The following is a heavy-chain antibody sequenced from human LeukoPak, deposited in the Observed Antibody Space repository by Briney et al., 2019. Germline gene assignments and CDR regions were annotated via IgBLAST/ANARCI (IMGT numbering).Heavy chain of an antibody. CDR1: GGSISSYY. Sequence: SETLSLTCTVSGGSISSYYWSWIRQPPGKGLEWIGYIYYSGSTNYNPSLKSRVTISVDTSKNQFSLKLSSVTAADTAVYYCARDRGTESSLYPKDIAAAHDAFDIWGQGTMVTVSS. D-gene: IGHD6-13*01. V-gene: IGHV4-59*01. CDR3: ARDRGTESSLYPKDIAAAHDAFDI. J-gene: IGHJ3*02. CDR2: IYYSGST.